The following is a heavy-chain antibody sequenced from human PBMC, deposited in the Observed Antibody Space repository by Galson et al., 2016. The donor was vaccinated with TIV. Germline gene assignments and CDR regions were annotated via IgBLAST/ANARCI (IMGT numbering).Heavy chain of an antibody. CDR2: INQGGSEK. CDR3: ARMLFDIVGAPAATPTGYFDP. D-gene: IGHD2-2*01. Sequence: SLRLSCAASGFSFSTNAMHWVRLAPGKGLEWVASINQGGSEKDYVDSVKGRFTISRDNAQTSLYLQMDSLRAEDTVVYYCARMLFDIVGAPAATPTGYFDPWGQGTLVTVSS. V-gene: IGHV3-7*01. J-gene: IGHJ5*02. CDR1: GFSFSTNA.